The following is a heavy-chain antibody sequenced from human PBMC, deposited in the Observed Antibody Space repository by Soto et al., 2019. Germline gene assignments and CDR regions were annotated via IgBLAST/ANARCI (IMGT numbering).Heavy chain of an antibody. Sequence: SGPTLVNPTETLTLTCTFSGFSLTSPGMCVSWIRQPPGKALEWLALIERDDDDKYYSTSLKTRLTISKDTRKNQVVLTMANMDPADTGTYYCARSIRGPRRFNGMDVWGKGTTVTVS. CDR2: IERDDDDK. CDR1: GFSLTSPGMC. CDR3: ARSIRGPRRFNGMDV. V-gene: IGHV2-70*13. J-gene: IGHJ6*04. D-gene: IGHD1-20*01.